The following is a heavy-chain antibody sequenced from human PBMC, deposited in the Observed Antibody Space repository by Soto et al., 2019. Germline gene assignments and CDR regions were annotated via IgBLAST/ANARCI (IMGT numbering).Heavy chain of an antibody. CDR1: GGSISSSSYY. CDR3: ARLQQWSFVEWWFDP. D-gene: IGHD6-19*01. J-gene: IGHJ5*02. V-gene: IGHV4-39*01. Sequence: SETLSLTCTVSGGSISSSSYYWGWIRQPPGKGLEWIGSIYYSGSTYYNPSLKSRVTISVDTSKNQFSLKLSSVTAADTAVYYCARLQQWSFVEWWFDPWGQGTLVTVSS. CDR2: IYYSGST.